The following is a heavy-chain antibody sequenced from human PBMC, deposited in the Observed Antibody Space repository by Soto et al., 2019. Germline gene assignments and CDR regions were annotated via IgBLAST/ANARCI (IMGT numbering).Heavy chain of an antibody. J-gene: IGHJ4*02. Sequence: GGSLRLSCAASGFTVSSNYMSWVRQAPGKGLEWVSVIYSGGSTYYADSVKGRFTISRDNSKNTLYLQMNSLRAEDTAVYYCAREGYSSSWYRFDYWGQGTLVTVSS. CDR2: IYSGGST. D-gene: IGHD6-13*01. V-gene: IGHV3-53*01. CDR1: GFTVSSNY. CDR3: AREGYSSSWYRFDY.